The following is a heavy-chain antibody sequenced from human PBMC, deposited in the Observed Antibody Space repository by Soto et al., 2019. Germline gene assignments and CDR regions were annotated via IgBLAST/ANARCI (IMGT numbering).Heavy chain of an antibody. Sequence: ASVKVSCKVSGYTLTELSMHWVRQAPGKGLEWMGGFDPEDADTIYAQKFQGRVTMTEDTSTDTAYMELSNLRSEDTAVYYCATLKSDLGLSGNYFNHFDYWGQGTLVTVSS. CDR3: ATLKSDLGLSGNYFNHFDY. CDR1: GYTLTELS. D-gene: IGHD3-10*01. V-gene: IGHV1-24*01. CDR2: FDPEDADT. J-gene: IGHJ4*02.